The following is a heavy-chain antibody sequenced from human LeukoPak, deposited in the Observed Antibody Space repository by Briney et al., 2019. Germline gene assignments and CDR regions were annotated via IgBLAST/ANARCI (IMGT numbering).Heavy chain of an antibody. CDR2: ISSSSSYI. Sequence: PGGSLRLSCAASGFTFSSYSMNWVRQGPGKGLEWVSSISSSSSYIYYADSVQGRFTISRDNAKNSLYLQMNSLRAEDTAVYYCARDGDFITGTPGGYYYYYMDVWGKGTTVTVSS. V-gene: IGHV3-21*01. J-gene: IGHJ6*03. D-gene: IGHD1-20*01. CDR3: ARDGDFITGTPGGYYYYYMDV. CDR1: GFTFSSYS.